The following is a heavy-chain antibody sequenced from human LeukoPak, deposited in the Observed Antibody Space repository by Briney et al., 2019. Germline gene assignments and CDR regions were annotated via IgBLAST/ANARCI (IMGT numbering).Heavy chain of an antibody. CDR2: FTTYNGNT. Sequence: ASVKVSCKTSGYTFTDFGINWVRQAPGQGLEWMGRFTTYNGNTNYAQKFQGRVTMTTDTSTTTAYLEVTSLRSDDTAVYYCARFYEWEPSFDYWGQGTLVTVSS. V-gene: IGHV1-18*01. D-gene: IGHD1-26*01. J-gene: IGHJ4*02. CDR3: ARFYEWEPSFDY. CDR1: GYTFTDFG.